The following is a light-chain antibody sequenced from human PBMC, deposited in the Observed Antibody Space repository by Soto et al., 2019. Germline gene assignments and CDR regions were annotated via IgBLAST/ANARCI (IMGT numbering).Light chain of an antibody. Sequence: DIQMTQSPSSLSASVGDRVTITCRASQSISSYLNWYQQKPGKAPKLLIYAASSLQSGVPSRFSGSGSGTDFTLTISSLQPEDFATYSCQQSYSTPPVYTFGQGTKLEIK. CDR1: QSISSY. V-gene: IGKV1-39*01. CDR2: AAS. J-gene: IGKJ2*01. CDR3: QQSYSTPPVYT.